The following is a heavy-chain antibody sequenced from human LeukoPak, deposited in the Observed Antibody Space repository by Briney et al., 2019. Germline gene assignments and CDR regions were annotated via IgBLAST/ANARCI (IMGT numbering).Heavy chain of an antibody. J-gene: IGHJ5*02. CDR3: ATSWRTRGFDP. Sequence: PSQTLSLTCTVFGGSISSGGYYWSWIRQHPGKGLEWIGYIYYSGSTYYNPSLKSRVTISVDTSKNQFSLKLSSVTAADTAVYYCATSWRTRGFDPWGQGTLVTVSS. CDR2: IYYSGST. CDR1: GGSISSGGYY. V-gene: IGHV4-31*03.